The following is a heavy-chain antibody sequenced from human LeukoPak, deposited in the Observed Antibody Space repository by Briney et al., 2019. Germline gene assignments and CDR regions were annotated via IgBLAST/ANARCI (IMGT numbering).Heavy chain of an antibody. CDR1: GGSFSGYY. CDR2: INHSGST. J-gene: IGHJ4*02. CDR3: ARVGQTVIYFDY. D-gene: IGHD4-17*01. V-gene: IGHV4-34*01. Sequence: SETLSLTCAVYGGSFSGYYWSWIRQPPGKGLEWIGEINHSGSTNYNPFLKSRVTISVDTSKNQFSLKLSSVTAADTAVYYCARVGQTVIYFDYWGQGTLVTVSS.